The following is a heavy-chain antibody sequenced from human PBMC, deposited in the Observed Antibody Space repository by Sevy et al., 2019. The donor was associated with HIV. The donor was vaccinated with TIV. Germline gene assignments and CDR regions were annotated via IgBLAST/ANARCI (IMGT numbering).Heavy chain of an antibody. V-gene: IGHV4-4*07. J-gene: IGHJ4*02. D-gene: IGHD7-27*01. CDR3: ARSNWVTATNGFSKSYYFDY. CDR1: GDSLSSYF. Sequence: SETLSLTCAVSGDSLSSYFWAWIRQPAGKGLEWIGRINTSGSPNYNPALKSRVTMSVDTSKSQFSLKVTSLTAADTAIYFCARSNWVTATNGFSKSYYFDYWGQGSLVTVSS. CDR2: INTSGSP.